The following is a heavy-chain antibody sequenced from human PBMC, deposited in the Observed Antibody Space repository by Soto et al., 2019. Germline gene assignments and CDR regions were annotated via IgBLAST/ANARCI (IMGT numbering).Heavy chain of an antibody. CDR3: ATAGVLVLVYYYYGMAV. CDR1: EGPFSSYA. V-gene: IGHV1-69*01. Sequence: QVQLVQSGAEVKKPGSSVNLSCKASEGPFSSYAISWVRQAPGQGLEWMGGFIPSFGSPNYAQKFQGRVTITADESTSTAYLELSRVRSDDTAVYYCATAGVLVLVYYYYGMAVWGQGTTVIVSS. CDR2: FIPSFGSP. D-gene: IGHD2-8*02. J-gene: IGHJ6*02.